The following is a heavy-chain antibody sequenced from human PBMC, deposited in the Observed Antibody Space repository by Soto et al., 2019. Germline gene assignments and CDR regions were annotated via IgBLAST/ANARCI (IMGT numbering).Heavy chain of an antibody. CDR2: IWPDGSNR. V-gene: IGHV3-33*01. CDR3: ARAAWYYYGMDV. D-gene: IGHD6-25*01. J-gene: IGHJ6*02. CDR1: GFIFNTYG. Sequence: PGGSLRLCCAASGFIFNTYGMHWVRQAPGKGLEWVAVIWPDGSNRYYADSVSGQFSISRDNSKNTLFLQMNSLSAEDTAVYYCARAAWYYYGMDVWGQGTTVTVSS.